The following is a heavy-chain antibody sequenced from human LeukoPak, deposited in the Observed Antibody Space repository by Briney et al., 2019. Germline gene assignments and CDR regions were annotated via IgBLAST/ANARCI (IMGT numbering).Heavy chain of an antibody. D-gene: IGHD3-3*01. CDR1: GFPFAPFW. Sequence: GGSLRLSCAASGFPFAPFWMTWVRQAPGKGPEFVATMNRDGSEVAYGNSVRGRFTISRDNAKNSLYLQMYSLRAEDTAVYYCARGIDEWLYLNYWGQGALATVSS. V-gene: IGHV3-7*04. CDR2: MNRDGSEV. J-gene: IGHJ4*02. CDR3: ARGIDEWLYLNY.